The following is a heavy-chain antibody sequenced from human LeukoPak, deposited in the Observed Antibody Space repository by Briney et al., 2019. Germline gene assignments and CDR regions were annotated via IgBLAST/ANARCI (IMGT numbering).Heavy chain of an antibody. CDR1: GFTFSGSA. CDR3: TRRDTAMVNFNY. Sequence: PGGSLKLSCAASGFTFSGSAMHWVRQASGKGLEWGGRIRSKANSYATAYAASVKGRFTISRDDSKNTAYLQMNSLKTEDTAVYYCTRRDTAMVNFNYWGQGTLVTVSS. CDR2: IRSKANSYAT. J-gene: IGHJ4*02. V-gene: IGHV3-73*01. D-gene: IGHD5-18*01.